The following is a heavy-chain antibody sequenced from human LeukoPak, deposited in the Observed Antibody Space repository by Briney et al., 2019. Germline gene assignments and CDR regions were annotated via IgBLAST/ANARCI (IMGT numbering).Heavy chain of an antibody. CDR1: GFTIISYC. Sequence: GGLILSCSASGFTIISYCGIRFLCAAGEGRVGVANMNQVGGEIYYMDSVKGRFTISRDNAKNTLHLQMNSLRAADTTVDYCARNYKGAFDFWGQGTMVTVSS. CDR2: MNQVGGEI. J-gene: IGHJ3*01. V-gene: IGHV3-7*01. D-gene: IGHD1-7*01. CDR3: ARNYKGAFDF.